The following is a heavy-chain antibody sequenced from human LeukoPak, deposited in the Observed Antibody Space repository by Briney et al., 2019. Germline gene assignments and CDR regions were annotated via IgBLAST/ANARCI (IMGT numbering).Heavy chain of an antibody. Sequence: GGSLRLSCAASGFTFSDYSMNWVRRAPGRGLEWISYIGLASGFVSYADSVKGRFSISSGTARNSVYLQMNSLRAEDTAVYYCARVHTSSYAADLWGQGTLVTVSS. CDR3: ARVHTSSYAADL. CDR2: IGLASGFV. CDR1: GFTFSDYS. D-gene: IGHD3-22*01. V-gene: IGHV3-21*05. J-gene: IGHJ5*02.